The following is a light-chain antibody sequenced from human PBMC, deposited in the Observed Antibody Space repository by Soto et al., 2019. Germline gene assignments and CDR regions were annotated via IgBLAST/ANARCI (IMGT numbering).Light chain of an antibody. V-gene: IGLV2-23*02. Sequence: QSALTQPASVSGSPGQAITISCTGSSRDVGSYDLVSWYQQHPGNVPKLMIYEVTKRPSGVSNRFSASKSGNTASLTISGLQAEDEANYYCCSYSASSVVIFGGGTKLTVL. J-gene: IGLJ2*01. CDR2: EVT. CDR1: SRDVGSYDL. CDR3: CSYSASSVVI.